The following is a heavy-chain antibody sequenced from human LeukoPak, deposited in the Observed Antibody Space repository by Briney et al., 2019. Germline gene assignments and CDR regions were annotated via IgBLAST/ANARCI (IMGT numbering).Heavy chain of an antibody. Sequence: EASVKVSCKGYGYTFRTYAIHWVRQAPGQRLEWMGWINVDNGNTKYSQKLQGRVTITGDTSATTAYMEVSSLRSEDTAVYYCARDPLFSYDGSTYFYYFDYWGQGTLVTVSS. CDR3: ARDPLFSYDGSTYFYYFDY. J-gene: IGHJ4*02. CDR2: INVDNGNT. V-gene: IGHV1-3*01. D-gene: IGHD3-10*01. CDR1: GYTFRTYA.